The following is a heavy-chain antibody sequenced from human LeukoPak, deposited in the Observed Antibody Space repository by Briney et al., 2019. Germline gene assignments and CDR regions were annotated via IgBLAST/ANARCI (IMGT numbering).Heavy chain of an antibody. V-gene: IGHV3-11*04. CDR1: GFTFSDYY. CDR3: AREACSGGSCYSSTFDY. D-gene: IGHD2-15*01. Sequence: PGGSLRLSCAASGFTFSDYYMSWIRQAPGKGLEWVSYISSSGSTIYYADSVKGRFTISRDNAKNSLYLQMNSLRAEDTAVYYCAREACSGGSCYSSTFDYWGQGTLVTASS. CDR2: ISSSGSTI. J-gene: IGHJ4*02.